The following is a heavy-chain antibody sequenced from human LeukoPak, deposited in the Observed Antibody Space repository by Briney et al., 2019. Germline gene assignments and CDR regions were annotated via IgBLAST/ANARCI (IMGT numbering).Heavy chain of an antibody. CDR3: ARGYSGYFYY. CDR1: GFTFSSYS. V-gene: IGHV3-21*01. J-gene: IGHJ4*02. CDR2: ISSSSSNI. Sequence: GGSLRLSCAASGFTFSSYSMNWVRQAPGKGLEWVSAISSSSSNIYYADSVKGRFTISRDNAKNSLFLHMNSLRAEDTAVYYCARGYSGYFYYWGQGTLVTVSS. D-gene: IGHD5-12*01.